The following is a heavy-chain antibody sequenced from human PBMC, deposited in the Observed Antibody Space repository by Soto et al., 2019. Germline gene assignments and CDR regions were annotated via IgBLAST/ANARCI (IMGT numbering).Heavy chain of an antibody. D-gene: IGHD3-10*01. J-gene: IGHJ4*02. CDR2: ISSSSSYI. CDR1: GFTFSSYN. V-gene: IGHV3-21*01. CDR3: ARTYGSGTWGDY. Sequence: EVQLVESGGGLVKPGGSLRLSCAASGFTFSSYNMNWVRQAPGKGLEWVSSISSSSSYIYYADSVKGRFTISRDNAKNSLYLQMNSLRAEDTAVYYCARTYGSGTWGDYWGQGTLVTVSS.